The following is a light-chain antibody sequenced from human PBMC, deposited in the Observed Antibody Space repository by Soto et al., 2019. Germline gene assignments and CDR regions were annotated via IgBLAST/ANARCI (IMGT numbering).Light chain of an antibody. J-gene: IGKJ1*01. V-gene: IGKV1-5*01. CDR2: DAS. CDR1: ETITTS. Sequence: DIQMTQSPSTLSASVWDVVTIRCRASETITTSLAWYQQQPGTAPKVLIYDASTLESGVPSRFSGSGSGTEFTLTISSLQPADFATYYCQQYGSYPRTFGQGTKVDI. CDR3: QQYGSYPRT.